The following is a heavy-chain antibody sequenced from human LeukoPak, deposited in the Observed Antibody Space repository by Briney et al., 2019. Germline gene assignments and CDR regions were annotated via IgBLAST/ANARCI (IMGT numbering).Heavy chain of an antibody. CDR2: INPNSGGT. CDR3: ARDPRVVATRVSYMDV. D-gene: IGHD2-21*02. CDR1: GYTFTGYY. J-gene: IGHJ6*03. V-gene: IGHV1-2*02. Sequence: ASVKVSCKASGYTFTGYYLHWVRQAPGQGLEWLGWINPNSGGTNYAQNFQGRVTMTSDTSITTTYMELSRLRSDDTAVYYCARDPRVVATRVSYMDVWGKGTTVTVSS.